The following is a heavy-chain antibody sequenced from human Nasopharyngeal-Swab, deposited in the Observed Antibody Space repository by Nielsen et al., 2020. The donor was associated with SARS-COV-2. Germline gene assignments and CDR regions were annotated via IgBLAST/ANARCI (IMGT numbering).Heavy chain of an antibody. D-gene: IGHD1-1*01. Sequence: SETLSLTCAVYGGPFSGYYWSWLRQPPGKGLEWIGEIDHGGGTNYRSSLKSRVTFSVDTSKNQFSLKLSSVTAADTAVYYCARGRRNDPYYYYYYMDVWGKGTTVIVSS. CDR1: GGPFSGYY. CDR3: ARGRRNDPYYYYYYMDV. CDR2: IDHGGGT. J-gene: IGHJ6*03. V-gene: IGHV4-34*01.